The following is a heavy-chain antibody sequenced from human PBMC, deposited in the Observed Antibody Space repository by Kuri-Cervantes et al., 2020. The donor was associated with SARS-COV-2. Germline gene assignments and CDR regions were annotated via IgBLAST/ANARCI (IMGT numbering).Heavy chain of an antibody. D-gene: IGHD3-22*01. V-gene: IGHV1-24*01. Sequence: ASVKVPCKVSGYTLTELSMHWVRQAPGKGLEWMGGFDPEDGETIYAQKFQGRVTMTEDTSTDTAYMELSSLRSEDTAVYYCARSSGYYRRWYFDLWGRGTLVTVSS. CDR1: GYTLTELS. CDR3: ARSSGYYRRWYFDL. CDR2: FDPEDGET. J-gene: IGHJ2*01.